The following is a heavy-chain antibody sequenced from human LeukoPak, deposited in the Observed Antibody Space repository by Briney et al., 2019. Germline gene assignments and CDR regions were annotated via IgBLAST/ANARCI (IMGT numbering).Heavy chain of an antibody. CDR2: IRSKANSYAT. D-gene: IGHD6-6*01. V-gene: IGHV3-73*01. CDR3: TRLIGSSGRDSYY. CDR1: GFTFSGSA. Sequence: GGSLRLSCAASGFTFSGSAMHWVRQASGKGLEWVGRIRSKANSYATAYAASVKGRFTTSSDDSKNTAYLQMNSLKTEDTAVYYCTRLIGSSGRDSYYWGQGTLVTVSS. J-gene: IGHJ4*02.